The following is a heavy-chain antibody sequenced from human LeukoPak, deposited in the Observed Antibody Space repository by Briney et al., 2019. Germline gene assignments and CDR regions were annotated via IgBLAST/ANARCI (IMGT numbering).Heavy chain of an antibody. Sequence: AGGSLRLSCAASGFTFSTYTMNWVRQAPGKGLEWVSSISSSSSYIYYADSVKGRFTISRDNAKNSLYLQMNSLRAEDTALYYCARWVGRRGGAFDIWGQGTMVTVSS. V-gene: IGHV3-21*01. CDR2: ISSSSSYI. CDR3: ARWVGRRGGAFDI. CDR1: GFTFSTYT. J-gene: IGHJ3*02. D-gene: IGHD3-16*01.